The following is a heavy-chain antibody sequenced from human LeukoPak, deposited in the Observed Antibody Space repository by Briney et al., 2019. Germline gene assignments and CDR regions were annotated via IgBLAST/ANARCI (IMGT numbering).Heavy chain of an antibody. CDR3: ARTTSFTASGYDY. D-gene: IGHD6-25*01. V-gene: IGHV1-8*03. CDR1: GYTFTTYP. J-gene: IGHJ4*02. Sequence: ASVKVSCKTSGYTFTTYPINGVRQATGQGLEWLGWVNPYSGDRGYAQTFQGRLSITSDTSISTAYMELGSLRSDDTAVYFCARTTSFTASGYDYWGQGTLVTVSS. CDR2: VNPYSGDR.